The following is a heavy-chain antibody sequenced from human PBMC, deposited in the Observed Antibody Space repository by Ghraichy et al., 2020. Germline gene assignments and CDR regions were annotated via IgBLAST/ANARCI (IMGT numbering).Heavy chain of an antibody. J-gene: IGHJ4*02. D-gene: IGHD1-14*01. CDR1: GDSVSSNSAA. CDR2: TYYEFKWND. V-gene: IGHV6-1*01. CDR3: ARGFLRTGFDC. Sequence: SETLSLTCAISGDSVSSNSAAWNWIRQSPSRGLEWLGRTYYEFKWNDDYALSMRGRITLSPDTSKNQFSLHLNSVTPEDTGVYYCARGFLRTGFDCWGQGALVTVSS.